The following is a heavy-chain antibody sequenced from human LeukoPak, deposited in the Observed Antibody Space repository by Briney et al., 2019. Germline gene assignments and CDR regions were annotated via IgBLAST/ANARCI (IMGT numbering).Heavy chain of an antibody. V-gene: IGHV3-23*01. CDR1: GFSFSNYA. CDR2: ISGSGYTT. CDR3: AKDTDSSGYSPFDN. J-gene: IGHJ4*02. Sequence: PGGSLRLSCAASGFSFSNYAMRWVRQAPGKGLEWVSGISGSGYTTDYADSVKGRLTISRDNSKNTLYLQMNGLRVEDTAVYYCAKDTDSSGYSPFDNWGQGTLVAVSS. D-gene: IGHD3-22*01.